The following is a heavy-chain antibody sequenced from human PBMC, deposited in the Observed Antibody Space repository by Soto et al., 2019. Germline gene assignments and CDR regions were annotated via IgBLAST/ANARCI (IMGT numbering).Heavy chain of an antibody. D-gene: IGHD5-18*01. Sequence: SETLSLTCTVSGGPLSSYYWSWIRQPPGKGLEWIGYIYYSGSTNYNPSLKSRVTISVDTSKNQFSLKLSSVTAADTAVYYCARGLYSYGPYRFDYWGQGTLDTVSS. CDR2: IYYSGST. J-gene: IGHJ4*02. V-gene: IGHV4-59*08. CDR3: ARGLYSYGPYRFDY. CDR1: GGPLSSYY.